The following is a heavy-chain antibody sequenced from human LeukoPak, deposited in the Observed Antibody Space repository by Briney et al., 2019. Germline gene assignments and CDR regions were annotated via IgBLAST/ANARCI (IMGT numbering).Heavy chain of an antibody. V-gene: IGHV4-38-2*01. J-gene: IGHJ4*02. D-gene: IGHD4-11*01. Sequence: SETLSLTCAVSGYSISSGYYWGWIRQPPGKGLEWIGNMYHSGITYYNASLKSRVTIPVDTSNNQFSLKLNSVTAADTAVYYCARRYSNSYFDFWGQGTLVTVSS. CDR1: GYSISSGYY. CDR3: ARRYSNSYFDF. CDR2: MYHSGIT.